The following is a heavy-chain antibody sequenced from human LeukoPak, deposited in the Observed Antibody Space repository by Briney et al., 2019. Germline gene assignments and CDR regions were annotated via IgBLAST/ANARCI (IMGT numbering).Heavy chain of an antibody. CDR3: ARDLDSSGYYYVAFDI. D-gene: IGHD3-22*01. Sequence: ASVKVSCKASGYTFTSYAMHWVRQAPGQRLEWMGWINAGNGNTKYSQEFQGRVTITADESTSTAYMELSSLRSEDTAVYYCARDLDSSGYYYVAFDIWGQGTMVTVSS. J-gene: IGHJ3*02. V-gene: IGHV1-3*03. CDR1: GYTFTSYA. CDR2: INAGNGNT.